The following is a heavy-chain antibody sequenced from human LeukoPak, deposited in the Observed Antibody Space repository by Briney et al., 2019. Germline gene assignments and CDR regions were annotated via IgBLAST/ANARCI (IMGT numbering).Heavy chain of an antibody. J-gene: IGHJ4*02. CDR2: ISSSSSYI. Sequence: GESLRLSCAASGFSFSTYSMNWVRQAPGKGLEWVSSISSSSSYIYYADSVKGRFTISRDNAKNSVYLEMNSLRVEDTAVYYCARVPSDYWGQGTLVTVSS. V-gene: IGHV3-21*01. CDR1: GFSFSTYS. CDR3: ARVPSDY.